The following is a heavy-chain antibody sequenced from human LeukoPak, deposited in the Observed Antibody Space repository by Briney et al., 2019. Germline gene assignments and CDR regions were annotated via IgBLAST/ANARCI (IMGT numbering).Heavy chain of an antibody. D-gene: IGHD5-18*01. V-gene: IGHV4-38-2*02. CDR2: IYHSGSA. CDR1: GYSISSGSY. Sequence: SETLSLPCTVSGYSISSGSYWGWIRQPPGKGLAWIGSIYHSGSAYYNPSLKTRVTISVDTSKNQFSLKLSSVTAADTAVYYCAIPYSYGPVYYFDYWGQGTLVTVSS. J-gene: IGHJ4*02. CDR3: AIPYSYGPVYYFDY.